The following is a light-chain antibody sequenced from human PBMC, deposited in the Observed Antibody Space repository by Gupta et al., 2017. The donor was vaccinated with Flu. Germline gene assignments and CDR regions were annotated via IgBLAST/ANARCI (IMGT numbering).Light chain of an antibody. CDR2: EAS. J-gene: IGKJ5*01. V-gene: IGKV3-11*01. Sequence: DIVLTQSPATLSLSPGERATVSCRASQSVSSYLAWYQQRGGQAPRLLIYEASTRATGIPARLSGRGSGTDFTRTSSSLEAEDCAVYYCQQRNNGPLTFGQGTRLEIK. CDR3: QQRNNGPLT. CDR1: QSVSSY.